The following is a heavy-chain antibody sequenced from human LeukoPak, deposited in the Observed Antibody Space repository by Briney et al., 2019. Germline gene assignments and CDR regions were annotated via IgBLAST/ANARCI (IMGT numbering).Heavy chain of an antibody. CDR3: PRRSGGDTFDY. D-gene: IGHD1-26*01. J-gene: IGHJ4*02. V-gene: IGHV1-2*02. CDR2: INPNSGGT. Sequence: ASVKVSCKASGYTFTAYYMHWVRQAPGQGLEWMGWINPNSGGTNYAQKFRDRVTMTRDTSISTAYMELSRLRSDDTAVYYCPRRSGGDTFDYRGQGSLVTVSS. CDR1: GYTFTAYY.